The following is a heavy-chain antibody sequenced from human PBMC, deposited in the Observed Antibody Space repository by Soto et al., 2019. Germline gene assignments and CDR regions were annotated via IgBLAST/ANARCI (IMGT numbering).Heavy chain of an antibody. J-gene: IGHJ4*02. V-gene: IGHV4-31*03. D-gene: IGHD3-9*01. Sequence: SETLSLTCTVSGGSISSGGYYWSWIRQHPGKGLEWIGYIYYSGSTYYNPSLKSRVTISVDTSKNQFSLQLNSVTPEDTAVYYCVRLVGNSWLDHWGQGTLVTVSS. CDR2: IYYSGST. CDR1: GGSISSGGYY. CDR3: VRLVGNSWLDH.